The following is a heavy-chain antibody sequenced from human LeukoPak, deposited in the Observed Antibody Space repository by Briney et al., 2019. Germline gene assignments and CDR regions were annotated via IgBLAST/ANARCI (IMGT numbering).Heavy chain of an antibody. Sequence: GGSLRLSCAASGFTFSSYSMNWVRQAPGKGLEWVSSISSSSSYIYYADSVKGRFTISRDNAKNSLYLQMNSLRAEDTAVYYCARTLFFGVPLNCFDPWGQGTLVTVSS. D-gene: IGHD3-3*01. V-gene: IGHV3-21*01. J-gene: IGHJ5*02. CDR3: ARTLFFGVPLNCFDP. CDR2: ISSSSSYI. CDR1: GFTFSSYS.